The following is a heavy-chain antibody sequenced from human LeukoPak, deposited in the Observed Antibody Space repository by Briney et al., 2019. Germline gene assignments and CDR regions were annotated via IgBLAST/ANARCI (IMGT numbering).Heavy chain of an antibody. V-gene: IGHV3-15*01. D-gene: IGHD7-27*01. Sequence: GGSLRLSCAASGFTFSNAWMTWVRQAPGRGLEWVGRIKRKSDGGTTDYAAPVKGRFTITRDDSKNTLHLQMNSLKTEDTALYYCTTAIIMSNRDSFDYWGQGTLVTVSS. CDR2: IKRKSDGGTT. CDR3: TTAIIMSNRDSFDY. CDR1: GFTFSNAW. J-gene: IGHJ4*02.